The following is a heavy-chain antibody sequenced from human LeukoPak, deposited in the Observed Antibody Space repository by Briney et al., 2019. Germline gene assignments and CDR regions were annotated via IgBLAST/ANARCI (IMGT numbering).Heavy chain of an antibody. D-gene: IGHD5-18*01. J-gene: IGHJ4*02. Sequence: SETLSLTCTVSGGSISSSNYYWGWIRQPPGKGLEWIGSISYSGSTYHNPSLKSRVTMSVDTSKNQFSLNLRSVTAADTAVYYCARDRYSYGFWGQGILVTVSS. CDR2: ISYSGST. CDR1: GGSISSSNYY. V-gene: IGHV4-39*07. CDR3: ARDRYSYGF.